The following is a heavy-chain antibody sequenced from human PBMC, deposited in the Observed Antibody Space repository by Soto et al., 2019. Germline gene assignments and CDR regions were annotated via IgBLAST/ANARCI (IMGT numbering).Heavy chain of an antibody. CDR3: ARYILFGGRRSWFDH. Sequence: PSETLCLTCTVSGGSISNGTYSWSWIRQHPGKGLEWIGHIFSSGSTSYNPSLESRLTISVDTYKNQFSLRLHSVTAADTAVYYCARYILFGGRRSWFDHWRQGTLPTVSA. V-gene: IGHV4-31*03. D-gene: IGHD3-16*01. CDR2: IFSSGST. J-gene: IGHJ5*02. CDR1: GGSISNGTYS.